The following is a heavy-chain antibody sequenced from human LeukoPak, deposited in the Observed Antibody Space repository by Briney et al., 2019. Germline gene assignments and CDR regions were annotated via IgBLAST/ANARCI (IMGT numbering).Heavy chain of an antibody. CDR2: INHSGST. CDR1: GGSFSSYY. D-gene: IGHD3-22*01. CDR3: ARGPAHYDSSGYSKEFDY. V-gene: IGHV4-34*01. J-gene: IGHJ4*02. Sequence: SETLSLTCAVYGGSFSSYYWSWIRQPPGKGLEWIGEINHSGSTNYNPSLKSRVTISVDTSKNQFSLKLSSVTAADTAVYYCARGPAHYDSSGYSKEFDYWGQGTLVTVSS.